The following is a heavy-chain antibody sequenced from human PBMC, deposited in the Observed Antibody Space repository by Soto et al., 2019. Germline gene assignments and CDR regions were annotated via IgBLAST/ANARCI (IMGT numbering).Heavy chain of an antibody. V-gene: IGHV3-48*03. Sequence: GGSLRLSCAVSGFTFSRYEMNWVRQAPGKGLEWVSYIGTSGKTIYYADSVRGRFTISRDNAKNSLYLQMNSLRAEDTAVYYCARDPAIYSGNFDYGLDVWGQGTTVTVSS. CDR3: ARDPAIYSGNFDYGLDV. D-gene: IGHD4-4*01. CDR2: IGTSGKTI. J-gene: IGHJ6*02. CDR1: GFTFSRYE.